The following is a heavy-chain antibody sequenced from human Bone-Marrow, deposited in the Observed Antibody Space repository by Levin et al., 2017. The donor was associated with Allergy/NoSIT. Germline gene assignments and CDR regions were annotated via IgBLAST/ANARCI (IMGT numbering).Heavy chain of an antibody. CDR3: AKDGSFGVVIICYYMDV. CDR1: GFTFSSYG. D-gene: IGHD3-3*01. Sequence: SCAASGFTFSSYGMHWVRQAPGKGLEWVAVISYDGSNKYYADSVKGRFTISRDNSKNTLYLQMNSLRAEDTAVYYCAKDGSFGVVIICYYMDVWGKGTTVTVSS. J-gene: IGHJ6*03. CDR2: ISYDGSNK. V-gene: IGHV3-30*18.